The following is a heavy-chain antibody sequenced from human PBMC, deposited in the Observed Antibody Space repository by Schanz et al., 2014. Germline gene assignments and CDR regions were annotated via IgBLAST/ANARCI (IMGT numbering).Heavy chain of an antibody. CDR1: GFTFSDYY. J-gene: IGHJ4*01. V-gene: IGHV3-11*05. CDR3: AGEQIMAAAGLVDY. Sequence: PGGSLRLSCAASGFTFSDYYMSWIRQAPGKGLEWVSYISGTTTYTNYADSVKGRFTISRDNAKNSLYLQMNSLRAEDTAVYYCAGEQIMAAAGLVDYWGHGTLVTVSS. CDR2: ISGTTTYT. D-gene: IGHD6-13*01.